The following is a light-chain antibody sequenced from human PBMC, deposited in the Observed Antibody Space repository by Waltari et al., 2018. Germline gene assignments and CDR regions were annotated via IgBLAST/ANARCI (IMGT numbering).Light chain of an antibody. CDR1: QGISTY. V-gene: IGKV1-27*01. CDR2: AAS. J-gene: IGKJ3*01. CDR3: QKYNRAPFT. Sequence: DIQMTQSPSSLSASIGDRVTITCRASQGISTYLVWYQQKPGKVPKLLIYAASTLQSGVPSRFSDSGSGTDFTLTISGLQPEDAATYYCQKYNRAPFTFGPGTKVHIK.